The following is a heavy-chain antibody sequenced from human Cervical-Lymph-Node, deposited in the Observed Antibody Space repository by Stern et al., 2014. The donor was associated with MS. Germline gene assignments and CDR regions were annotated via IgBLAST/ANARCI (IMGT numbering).Heavy chain of an antibody. CDR2: IITLFGAA. J-gene: IGHJ6*02. CDR3: ARDEIGQTTTHYYYYGMDV. V-gene: IGHV1-69*01. D-gene: IGHD1-1*01. Sequence: VQLVQSGAEVKKPGSSVKVSCKASGGTFSSQAISWVRQAPGQGLEWLGGIITLFGAAHYAQKLQGRVTITADESTSTAYMELRSLRSEDTAVYYCARDEIGQTTTHYYYYGMDVWGQGTTVTVSS. CDR1: GGTFSSQA.